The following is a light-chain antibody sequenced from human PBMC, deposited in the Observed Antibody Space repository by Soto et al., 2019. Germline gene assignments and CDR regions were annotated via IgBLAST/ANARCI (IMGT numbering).Light chain of an antibody. CDR3: QQYGGSPRT. J-gene: IGKJ1*01. V-gene: IGKV3-20*01. Sequence: EIVLTQSPGTLSLSPGERATLSCRASQSVSSSYLAWYQHKPGQAPRLLIYGASSRATGIPDRFSGSGSGTDFTLTISRLEPEDFAVYYCQQYGGSPRTFGQGTKVEL. CDR2: GAS. CDR1: QSVSSSY.